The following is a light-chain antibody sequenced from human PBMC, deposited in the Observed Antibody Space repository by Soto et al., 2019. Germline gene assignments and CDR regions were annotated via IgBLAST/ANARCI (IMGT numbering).Light chain of an antibody. J-gene: IGLJ1*01. CDR2: DVS. CDR1: SSDVGGYNY. V-gene: IGLV2-11*01. CDR3: CSYAGSYTLYV. Sequence: QSVLTQPRSVPGSPGQSVTISCTGTSSDVGGYNYVSWYQQHPGKAPKLMIYDVSKRPSGVPDRFSGSKSGNTASLTISGLRAEDEADYYCCSYAGSYTLYVFGTGTKVTVL.